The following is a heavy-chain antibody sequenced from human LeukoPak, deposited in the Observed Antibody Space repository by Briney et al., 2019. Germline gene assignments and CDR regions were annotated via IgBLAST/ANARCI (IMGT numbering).Heavy chain of an antibody. CDR3: ASGGVVINFDF. V-gene: IGHV3-33*01. Sequence: GGSLRLSCAASGFTFSSCGMHWVRQAPGKGLEWVAVIWYDGSNKYYADSVKGRFTISRDNSKNTLYLQMNSLRAEDTAVYYCASGGVVINFDFWGQGTLVTVSS. D-gene: IGHD3-22*01. CDR2: IWYDGSNK. J-gene: IGHJ4*02. CDR1: GFTFSSCG.